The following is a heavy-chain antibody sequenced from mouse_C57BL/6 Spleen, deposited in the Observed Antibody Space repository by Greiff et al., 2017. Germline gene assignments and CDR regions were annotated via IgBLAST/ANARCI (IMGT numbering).Heavy chain of an antibody. J-gene: IGHJ1*03. D-gene: IGHD1-1*01. CDR3: ARCYYGSSPWYFGG. CDR1: GIDFSRYW. V-gene: IGHV4-1*01. CDR2: INPDSSTI. Sequence: EVKLMESGGGLVQPGGSLKLSCAASGIDFSRYWMSWVRRAPGKGLEWIGEINPDSSTINYAPSLKDKFIISRDNAKNTLYLQMSKVRSEDTALYYCARCYYGSSPWYFGGWGTGTTVTVSS.